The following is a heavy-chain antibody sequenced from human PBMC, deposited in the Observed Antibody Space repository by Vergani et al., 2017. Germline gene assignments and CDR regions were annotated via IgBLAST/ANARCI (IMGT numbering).Heavy chain of an antibody. CDR2: INHSGST. CDR1: GGSFSGYY. D-gene: IGHD3-10*01. CDR3: AGGYYYGSGTKSPFDP. V-gene: IGHV4-34*01. Sequence: QVQLQQWGAGLLKPSETLSLTCAVYGGSFSGYYWSWIRQPPGKGLEWIGEINHSGSTNCNPSLKSRVTISVDTSKNQFSLKLSSVTAADTAVYYCAGGYYYGSGTKSPFDPWGQGTLVTVSS. J-gene: IGHJ5*02.